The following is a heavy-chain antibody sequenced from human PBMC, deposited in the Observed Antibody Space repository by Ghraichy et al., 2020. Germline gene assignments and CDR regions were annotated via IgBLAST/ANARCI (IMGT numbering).Heavy chain of an antibody. J-gene: IGHJ4*02. CDR2: INAGNGNT. CDR1: GYTFTSYA. D-gene: IGHD3/OR15-3a*01. V-gene: IGHV1-3*01. Sequence: ASVKVSCKASGYTFTSYAMHWVRQAPGQRLEWMGWINAGNGNTKYSQKFQGRVTITRDTSASTAYMELSSLRSEDTAVYYCARDNVFRAADWGLTHFDYWGQGTLVTVSS. CDR3: ARDNVFRAADWGLTHFDY.